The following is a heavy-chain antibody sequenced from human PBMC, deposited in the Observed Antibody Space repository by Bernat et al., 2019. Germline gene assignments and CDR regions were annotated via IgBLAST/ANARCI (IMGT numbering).Heavy chain of an antibody. V-gene: IGHV3-53*04. CDR1: GFTVSSNY. J-gene: IGHJ3*02. D-gene: IGHD1-26*01. Sequence: EVQLVESGGGLVQPGGSLRLSCAASGFTVSSNYMSWVRQAPGKGLEWVSVIYSGGSTYYADSVKGRFTISRHNSKNTLYLQMNSLRAEDTAVYYCAMSIVGAFPDAFDIWGQGTMVTVSS. CDR2: IYSGGST. CDR3: AMSIVGAFPDAFDI.